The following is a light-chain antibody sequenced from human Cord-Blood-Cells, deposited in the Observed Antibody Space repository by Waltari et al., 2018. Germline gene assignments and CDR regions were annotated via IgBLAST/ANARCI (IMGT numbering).Light chain of an antibody. CDR1: QSLLHSNGYNY. J-gene: IGKJ1*01. V-gene: IGKV2-28*01. CDR3: MQALQTPS. Sequence: DIVMTQSPLSLPVTPGEPASISCRSSQSLLHSNGYNYLDWYLQKPGQSPQILISLGSNLASGVPDRFIGSGSGTDFTLKISGVEADDVVFYYCMQALQTPSFGQGTKVEIK. CDR2: LGS.